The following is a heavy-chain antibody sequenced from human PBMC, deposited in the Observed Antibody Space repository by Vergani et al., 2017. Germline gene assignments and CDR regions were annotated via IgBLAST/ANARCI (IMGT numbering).Heavy chain of an antibody. CDR2: INWNSGSI. J-gene: IGHJ4*02. CDR3: AKDPYDSSGYYHY. CDR1: GFTFDDYA. Sequence: EVQLVESGGGLVQPGRSLRLSCAASGFTFDDYAMHWVRQAPGKGLEWVSGINWNSGSINYADSVKGRFTISRDNSKNTLYLQMNSLRAEDTAVYYCAKDPYDSSGYYHYWGQGTLVTVSS. V-gene: IGHV3-9*01. D-gene: IGHD3-22*01.